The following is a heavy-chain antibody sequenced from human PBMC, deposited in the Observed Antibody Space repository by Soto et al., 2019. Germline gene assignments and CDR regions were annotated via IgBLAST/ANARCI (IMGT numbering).Heavy chain of an antibody. CDR3: AKAPVRFSGSYYFDY. Sequence: QVQLVESGGGVVQPGRSLRLSCAASGFTFSSYGMHWVRQAPGKGLEWVAVISYDGSNKYYADSVKGRFTISRDNSKNTLYLQMNSLRAEDTAVYYCAKAPVRFSGSYYFDYWGQGTLVTVSS. D-gene: IGHD1-26*01. V-gene: IGHV3-30*18. CDR2: ISYDGSNK. J-gene: IGHJ4*02. CDR1: GFTFSSYG.